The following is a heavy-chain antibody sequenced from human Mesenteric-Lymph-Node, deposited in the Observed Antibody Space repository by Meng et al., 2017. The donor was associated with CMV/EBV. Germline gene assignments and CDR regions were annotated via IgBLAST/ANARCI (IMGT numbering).Heavy chain of an antibody. CDR1: GGSFSGYY. V-gene: IGHV4-34*01. CDR3: ARAVRYCTSTSCIMRGRGMDV. Sequence: SETLSLTCAVFGGSFSGYYWSWIRQPPGEGLEWIGEINHSGSTNYNPSLKSRLTISVDMSKNQFSLKLSSVTAADTAVYYCARAVRYCTSTSCIMRGRGMDVWGQGTTVTVSS. D-gene: IGHD2-2*01. CDR2: INHSGST. J-gene: IGHJ6*02.